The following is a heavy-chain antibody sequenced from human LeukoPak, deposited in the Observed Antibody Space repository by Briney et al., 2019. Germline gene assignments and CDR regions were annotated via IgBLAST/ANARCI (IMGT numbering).Heavy chain of an antibody. CDR2: IRSEAYGGTT. Sequence: PGGSLRLSCTASGFTFGDYTMSWVRRAPGKGLEWVGFIRSEAYGGTTEYAASVKGRFTISRDDSKSIAYLQMNSLKTEDTAMYYCARDGCGSTSCYPVFDFWGQGTLVTVSS. CDR3: ARDGCGSTSCYPVFDF. J-gene: IGHJ4*02. V-gene: IGHV3-49*04. D-gene: IGHD2-2*01. CDR1: GFTFGDYT.